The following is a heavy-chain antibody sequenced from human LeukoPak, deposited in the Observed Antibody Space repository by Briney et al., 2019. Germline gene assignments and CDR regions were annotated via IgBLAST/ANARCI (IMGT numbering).Heavy chain of an antibody. J-gene: IGHJ5*02. CDR1: GGSISSSSYY. V-gene: IGHV4-39*01. Sequence: PSETLSLTCTVSGGSISSSSYYWGWIRQPPGKGLEWIGSIYYSGSTYYNPSLKSRVTISVDTSKNQFSLKLSSVTAADTAVYYCARGAIAAAGRSWFDPWGQGTLVTVSS. D-gene: IGHD6-13*01. CDR2: IYYSGST. CDR3: ARGAIAAAGRSWFDP.